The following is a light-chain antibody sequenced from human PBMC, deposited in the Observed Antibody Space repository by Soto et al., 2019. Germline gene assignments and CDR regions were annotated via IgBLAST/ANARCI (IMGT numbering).Light chain of an antibody. CDR3: SSCTSGNTVV. CDR2: EVD. V-gene: IGLV2-14*01. CDR1: ISDVGGYNY. J-gene: IGLJ2*01. Sequence: QSVLTQPASVSGSPGQSITISCTGTISDVGGYNYVSWYQQHPDKAPKLMIYEVDSRPSGVSNRFSGSKSGNTASLTISGLQAEDEADYYCSSCTSGNTVVFGGGTKVTVL.